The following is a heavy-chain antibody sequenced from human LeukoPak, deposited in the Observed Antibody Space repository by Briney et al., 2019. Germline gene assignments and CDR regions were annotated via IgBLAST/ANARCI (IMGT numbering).Heavy chain of an antibody. CDR2: INPNSGGT. CDR1: GYTFTSYG. V-gene: IGHV1-2*02. D-gene: IGHD6-19*01. J-gene: IGHJ3*02. Sequence: ASVKVSCKASGYTFTSYGISWVRQAPGQGLEGMGWINPNSGGTNYAQKFQGRVTMTRDTSISTAYMELSRLRSDDTAVYYCARATGYSSGWYSKSAFDIWGQGTMVTVSS. CDR3: ARATGYSSGWYSKSAFDI.